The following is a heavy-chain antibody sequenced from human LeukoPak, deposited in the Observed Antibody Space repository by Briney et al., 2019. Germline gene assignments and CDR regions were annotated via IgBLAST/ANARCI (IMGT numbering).Heavy chain of an antibody. V-gene: IGHV3-30*02. Sequence: GGSLRLSCAASGFTFSNYGMHWVRQAPGMGLEWVAFIQFDGGNRFYADSVKGRFTISRDNSKNTLSLQMNSLRVEDTAVYYCAKQNARGGTYEPVTVWGQAALVTVSS. D-gene: IGHD3-16*01. CDR3: AKQNARGGTYEPVTV. CDR1: GFTFSNYG. J-gene: IGHJ4*02. CDR2: IQFDGGNR.